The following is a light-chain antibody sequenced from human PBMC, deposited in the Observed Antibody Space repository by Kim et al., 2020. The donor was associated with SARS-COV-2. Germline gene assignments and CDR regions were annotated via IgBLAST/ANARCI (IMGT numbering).Light chain of an antibody. V-gene: IGLV2-11*01. Sequence: QSALTQPRSVSGSPGQSVTISCTGTSSDVGGYNHVSWYQQEPGKAPKPMIYDVSKRPSGVPDRFSGSKSGNTASLSISGLQAEDEADYYCCSHAGGYSWVFGGGTKVTVL. CDR2: DVS. CDR1: SSDVGGYNH. J-gene: IGLJ2*01. CDR3: CSHAGGYSWV.